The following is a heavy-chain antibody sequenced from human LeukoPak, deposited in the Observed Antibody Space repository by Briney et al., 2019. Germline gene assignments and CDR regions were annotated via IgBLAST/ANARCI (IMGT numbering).Heavy chain of an antibody. CDR2: ISSSSSYI. D-gene: IGHD3-9*01. V-gene: IGHV3-21*01. Sequence: GGSLRLSCAASGFTFSSYSMNWVRQAPGKGLEWVSSISSSSSYIYYADSVKGRFTISRDNAKNSLYLQMNSLGAEDTAVYYCARDYVDILTGYYPQPHFDYWGQGTLVTVSS. CDR1: GFTFSSYS. CDR3: ARDYVDILTGYYPQPHFDY. J-gene: IGHJ4*02.